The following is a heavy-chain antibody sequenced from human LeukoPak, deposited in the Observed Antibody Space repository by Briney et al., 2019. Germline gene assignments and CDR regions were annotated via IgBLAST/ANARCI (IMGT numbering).Heavy chain of an antibody. V-gene: IGHV4-31*03. CDR2: IYYRGST. J-gene: IGHJ6*04. Sequence: PSQTLSLTCTVSGGSISSGGYYWSWIRQHPGKGLEWIGYIYYRGSTYYNPSLKSRVTISVDTSKNQFSLKLSSVTAADTAVYYCARVRYCSGGSCLEGYGMDVWGKGTTVTVSS. CDR1: GGSISSGGYY. CDR3: ARVRYCSGGSCLEGYGMDV. D-gene: IGHD2-15*01.